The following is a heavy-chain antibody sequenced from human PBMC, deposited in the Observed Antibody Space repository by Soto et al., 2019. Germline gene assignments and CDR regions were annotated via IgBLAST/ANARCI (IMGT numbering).Heavy chain of an antibody. D-gene: IGHD6-6*01. V-gene: IGHV3-9*01. CDR3: ARGGQYSNTLYYFDY. Sequence: GGSLRLSCAASGFTFDDYAMHWVRQAPGKGLEWVSGISWNSGSIGYADSVKGRFTISRDNAKNSLYLQINSLRAEDTAVYYCARGGQYSNTLYYFDYWGRGTLVTVSS. CDR1: GFTFDDYA. CDR2: ISWNSGSI. J-gene: IGHJ4*02.